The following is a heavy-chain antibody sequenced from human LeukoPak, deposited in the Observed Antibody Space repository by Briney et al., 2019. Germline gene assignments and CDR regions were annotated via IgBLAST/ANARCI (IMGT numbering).Heavy chain of an antibody. CDR1: GFTVSGNY. CDR3: ASFPKYYYDSSGYFLNDY. CDR2: IYSGGTT. Sequence: GGSLRLSCAASGFTVSGNYMSWVRQAPGKGLEWVSLIYSGGTTYYADSVKGRFTISRDNSKNTLYLQMNSLRAEDTAVYYCASFPKYYYDSSGYFLNDYWGQGTLVTVSS. J-gene: IGHJ4*02. D-gene: IGHD3-22*01. V-gene: IGHV3-53*01.